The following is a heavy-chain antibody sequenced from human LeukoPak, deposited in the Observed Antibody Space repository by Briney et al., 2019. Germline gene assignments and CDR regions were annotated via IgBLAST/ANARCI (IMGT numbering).Heavy chain of an antibody. CDR1: GFTFSNYG. V-gene: IGHV3-33*01. D-gene: IGHD1-26*01. CDR2: IWYDGSNK. J-gene: IGHJ4*02. CDR3: ARGDLMGATDY. Sequence: GGSLRLSCAASGFTFSNYGMHWVRQAPGKGLEWVAVIWYDGSNKYYAESVKGRFTISRDNSKNTLYLQMTDLRAEDTAVYFCARGDLMGATDYWGQGTLVTVSS.